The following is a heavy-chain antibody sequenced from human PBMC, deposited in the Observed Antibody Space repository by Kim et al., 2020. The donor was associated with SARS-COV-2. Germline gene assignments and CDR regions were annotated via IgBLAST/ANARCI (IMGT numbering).Heavy chain of an antibody. V-gene: IGHV3-21*01. CDR2: YI. Sequence: YIYYADSVKGRFTISRDNAKNSLYLQMTSLRAEDTAVYYCARDYYYGMDVWGQGTTVTVSS. J-gene: IGHJ6*02. CDR3: ARDYYYGMDV.